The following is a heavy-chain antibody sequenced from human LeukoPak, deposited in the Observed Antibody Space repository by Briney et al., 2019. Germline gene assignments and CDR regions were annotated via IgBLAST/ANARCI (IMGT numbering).Heavy chain of an antibody. D-gene: IGHD6-13*01. CDR3: ARAEISLAAQYSYYYYYMDV. CDR2: IIPIFGTA. Sequence: PMASVKVSCKASGGTFSSYAISWVRQAPGQGLEWMGGIIPIFGTANYAQKFQGRVTITTDESTGTAYMELSSLRSEDTAVYYCARAEISLAAQYSYYYYYMDVWGKGTTVTVSS. J-gene: IGHJ6*03. V-gene: IGHV1-69*05. CDR1: GGTFSSYA.